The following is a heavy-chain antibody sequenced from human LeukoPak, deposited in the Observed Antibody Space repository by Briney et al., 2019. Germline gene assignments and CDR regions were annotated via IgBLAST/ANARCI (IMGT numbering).Heavy chain of an antibody. CDR3: ARGYGSGRLYYYYYYGMDV. CDR1: GYTFTSYD. V-gene: IGHV1-8*01. J-gene: IGHJ6*02. CDR2: MNPNSGNT. D-gene: IGHD3-10*01. Sequence: GASVKVSCKASGYTFTSYDINWVRQATGQGLEWMGWMNPNSGNTGYAQKFQGRVTMTRNTSISTAYMELSRLRSEDTDVYACARGYGSGRLYYYYYYGMDVWGQGTTVTVSS.